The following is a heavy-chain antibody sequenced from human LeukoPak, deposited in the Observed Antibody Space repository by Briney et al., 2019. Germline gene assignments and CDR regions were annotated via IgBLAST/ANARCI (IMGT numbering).Heavy chain of an antibody. V-gene: IGHV5-51*01. J-gene: IGHJ4*02. CDR1: GYSFTSYW. CDR3: ARHSSRDHRYYFDS. CDR2: IYPGDSDT. Sequence: GESLKISCKGSGYSFTSYWIGWVRPMPGKGLEWMGIIYPGDSDTRYSPSFQGQVTISADKSITTAYLYWSSLRASDTAIYYCARHSSRDHRYYFDSWGQGTLVSVSS.